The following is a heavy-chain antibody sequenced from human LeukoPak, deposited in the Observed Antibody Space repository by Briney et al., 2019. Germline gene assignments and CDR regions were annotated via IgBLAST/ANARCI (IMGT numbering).Heavy chain of an antibody. J-gene: IGHJ5*02. V-gene: IGHV4-31*03. CDR2: IYYSGST. D-gene: IGHD1-1*01. CDR1: GGSISSGGYY. Sequence: SETLSLTCTVSGGSISSGGYYWSWIRQHPGKGLEWIGYIYYSGSTYYNPSLKSRVTISVDTSKNQFSLKLSSATAADTAVYYCARADNSWFDPWGQGTLVTVSS. CDR3: ARADNSWFDP.